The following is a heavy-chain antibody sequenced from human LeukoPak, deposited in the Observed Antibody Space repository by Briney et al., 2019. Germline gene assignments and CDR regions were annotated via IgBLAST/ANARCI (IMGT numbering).Heavy chain of an antibody. V-gene: IGHV1-69*13. D-gene: IGHD3-9*01. Sequence: ASVKVSCKASGGTFRSYTIIWVRQAPGQGLEWMGGIIPVFDTSNYAQKFQGRVTITADESTTTAYMELNSLTSEDTAVYYCARERLAPYYFDYWGQGTLVTVSS. J-gene: IGHJ4*02. CDR1: GGTFRSYT. CDR2: IIPVFDTS. CDR3: ARERLAPYYFDY.